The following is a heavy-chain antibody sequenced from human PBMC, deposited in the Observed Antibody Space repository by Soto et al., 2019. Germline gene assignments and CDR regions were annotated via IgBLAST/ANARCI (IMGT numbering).Heavy chain of an antibody. CDR2: VSSDGNRK. V-gene: IGHV3-30*03. J-gene: IGHJ4*02. D-gene: IGHD3-16*01. Sequence: QVQLVESGGGVAQPGTSLTLSCAASGFTFSAYGMHWVRQAPGKGLEWVADVSSDGNRKFYASSVRGRFTISRDNSKNSLHLQLNSLRSGDSAVYYCGTVSEPCVDANLGLAAAYWGQGARVTVSS. CDR3: GTVSEPCVDANLGLAAAY. CDR1: GFTFSAYG.